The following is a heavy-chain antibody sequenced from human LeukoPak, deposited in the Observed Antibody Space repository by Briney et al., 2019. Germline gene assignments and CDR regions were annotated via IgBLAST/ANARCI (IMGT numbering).Heavy chain of an antibody. CDR1: GGSISSSSYY. CDR3: ATINRTAMTTVTTAIGY. D-gene: IGHD4-17*01. Sequence: SETLSLTCTVSGGSISSSSYYWGWIRQPPGKGLEWIGSIYYSGSTYYNPSLKSRVTISVDTSKNQFSLKLSSVTAADTAVYYCATINRTAMTTVTTAIGYWGQGTLVTVSS. CDR2: IYYSGST. V-gene: IGHV4-39*01. J-gene: IGHJ4*02.